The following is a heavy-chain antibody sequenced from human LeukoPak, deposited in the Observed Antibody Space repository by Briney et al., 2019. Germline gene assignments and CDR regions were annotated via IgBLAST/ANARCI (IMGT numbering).Heavy chain of an antibody. CDR3: AKGYSGYVPYYYYYMDV. J-gene: IGHJ6*03. D-gene: IGHD5-12*01. V-gene: IGHV4-39*07. Sequence: KTSETLSLTCTVSGGSISSSSYYWGWIRQPPGKGLEWIGSIYYSGSTYYNPSLKSRVTISVDTSKNQFSLKLSSVTAADTAVYYCAKGYSGYVPYYYYYMDVWGKGTTVTVSS. CDR2: IYYSGST. CDR1: GGSISSSSYY.